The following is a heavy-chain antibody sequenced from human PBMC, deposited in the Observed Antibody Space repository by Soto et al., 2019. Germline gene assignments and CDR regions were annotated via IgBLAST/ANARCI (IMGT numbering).Heavy chain of an antibody. V-gene: IGHV1-24*01. J-gene: IGHJ6*02. Sequence: ASVKVSCKVSGYTLTELSMHWVRQAPGKGLEWMGGFDPEDGETIYAQKCQGRVTMTEDTSTDTAYMELSSRRSEDTAVYYCATDLGGGGIVVPAAISYYYYGMDVWGQGTTVTVSS. CDR2: FDPEDGET. CDR1: GYTLTELS. D-gene: IGHD2-2*01. CDR3: ATDLGGGGIVVPAAISYYYYGMDV.